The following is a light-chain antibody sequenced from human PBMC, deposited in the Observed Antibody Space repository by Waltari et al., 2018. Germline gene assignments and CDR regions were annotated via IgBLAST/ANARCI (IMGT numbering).Light chain of an antibody. Sequence: SYVLTQPPSVSVAPGQTASVTCTGSNIGSKSVHWYHQRPGQAPVLVVSDDSDRPSGIPDRFSGSKSGHTATLSISGVEAGDEADFYCQVRGGADDFWVFGGGTRLTVL. V-gene: IGLV3-21*02. CDR3: QVRGGADDFWV. J-gene: IGLJ3*02. CDR2: DDS. CDR1: NIGSKS.